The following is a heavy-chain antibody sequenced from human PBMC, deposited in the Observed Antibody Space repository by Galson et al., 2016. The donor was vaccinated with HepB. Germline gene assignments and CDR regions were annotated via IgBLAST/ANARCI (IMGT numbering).Heavy chain of an antibody. J-gene: IGHJ4*02. D-gene: IGHD3-22*01. Sequence: SLRLSCAASGFIFSNYAMSWVRQAPGKGLEWVSNITDDAVGTYYADSVEGRFTISRDNSKNTLFLQMNRLSAEDTALYYCAKDRGGVFSAYHFDTWGQGALVPVSS. CDR1: GFIFSNYA. V-gene: IGHV3-23*01. CDR3: AKDRGGVFSAYHFDT. CDR2: ITDDAVGT.